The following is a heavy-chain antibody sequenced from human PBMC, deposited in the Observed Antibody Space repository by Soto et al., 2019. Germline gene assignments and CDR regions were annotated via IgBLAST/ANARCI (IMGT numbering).Heavy chain of an antibody. V-gene: IGHV4-59*02. D-gene: IGHD3-10*01. CDR3: AREVSIYGSRYFDS. CDR1: GGSVRGYY. Sequence: QVQLQESGPGLVKPSETLSLTCTVSGGSVRGYYWTWIRQPPGKGLEWIGYIYYTGRTKYNPSLKRRGAISVDTSENQFSLKLSSVTAADTAVYYCAREVSIYGSRYFDSWGQGTLVTVSS. CDR2: IYYTGRT. J-gene: IGHJ4*02.